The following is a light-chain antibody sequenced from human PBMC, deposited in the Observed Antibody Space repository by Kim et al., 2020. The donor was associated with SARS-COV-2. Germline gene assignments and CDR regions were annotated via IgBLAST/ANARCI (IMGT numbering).Light chain of an antibody. CDR2: EVS. Sequence: QSTTLPGTGSRSDGWSYNLGSWYQQPPGKAPKLVIYEVSERPSGVSNRFTGSKSGNTASLTISGLQAEDEADYYCCSYVGSRIFAVFGGGTQLTVL. J-gene: IGLJ2*01. V-gene: IGLV2-23*02. CDR1: RSDGWSYNL. CDR3: CSYVGSRIFAV.